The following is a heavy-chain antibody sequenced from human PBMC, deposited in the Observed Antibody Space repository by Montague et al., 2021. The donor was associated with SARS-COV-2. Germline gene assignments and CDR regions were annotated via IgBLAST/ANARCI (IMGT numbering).Heavy chain of an antibody. D-gene: IGHD1-14*01. CDR1: GDSVSSNTAA. CDR3: ARLVGVESNRRDYFNY. Sequence: CAISGDSVSSNTAAWNWIRQSPSRGLEWLGRTCYRSKWYYDYAVSVKSRMTISPDTSKNQFSLQLSSVTPEDRAVYYCARLVGVESNRRDYFNYWGQGTLVTVSS. J-gene: IGHJ4*02. V-gene: IGHV6-1*01. CDR2: TCYRSKWYY.